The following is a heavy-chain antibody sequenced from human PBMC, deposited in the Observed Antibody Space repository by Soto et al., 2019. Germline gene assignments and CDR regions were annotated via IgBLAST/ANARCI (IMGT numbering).Heavy chain of an antibody. Sequence: EVPLLESGGGLVQPGGSLRLSCAASGFTFSSYAMSWVRQAPGKGLEWVSTLSDNGGSTYYADSVKGRFTISRDNSNTTLYLQINSLRAEATAVYYCAKDSTMVRAVILDSFDYWGQGPLVTVSS. J-gene: IGHJ4*02. CDR3: AKDSTMVRAVILDSFDY. CDR1: GFTFSSYA. CDR2: LSDNGGST. V-gene: IGHV3-23*01. D-gene: IGHD3-10*01.